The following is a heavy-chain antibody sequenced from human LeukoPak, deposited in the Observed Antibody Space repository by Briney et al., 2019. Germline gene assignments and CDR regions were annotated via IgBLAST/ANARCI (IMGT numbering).Heavy chain of an antibody. CDR1: GFTFSSYG. V-gene: IGHV3-30*18. CDR3: AKDRYGDYSFWY. D-gene: IGHD4-17*01. J-gene: IGHJ4*02. CDR2: ISYDGSNK. Sequence: GGSLRLSCAASGFTFSSYGMHWVRQAPGKGLEWVAVISYDGSNKYYADSVKGRFTTSRDNSKNTLYLQMNSLRAEDTAVYYCAKDRYGDYSFWYWGQGTLVTVSS.